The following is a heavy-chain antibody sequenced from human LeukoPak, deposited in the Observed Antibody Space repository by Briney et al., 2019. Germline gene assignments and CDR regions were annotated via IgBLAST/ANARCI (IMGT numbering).Heavy chain of an antibody. D-gene: IGHD1-1*01. Sequence: SETLSLTCTVSGGSISSYYWSWIRQPPGKGLEWIGYISYSGSTNFNPSLKSRVTVSVDTSKNQFSLKLSSVTAADTAVYYCAREGTAGTNLNWFDPWGQGTLVTVSS. V-gene: IGHV4-59*01. CDR3: AREGTAGTNLNWFDP. CDR1: GGSISSYY. CDR2: ISYSGST. J-gene: IGHJ5*02.